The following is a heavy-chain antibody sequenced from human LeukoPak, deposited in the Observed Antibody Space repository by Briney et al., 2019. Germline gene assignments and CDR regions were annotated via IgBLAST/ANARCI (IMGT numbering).Heavy chain of an antibody. CDR2: ISKRSGHI. Sequence: GRSLRLSCAASGFTFKSFVVGWVRQAPGRGLEWVSYISKRSGHIYHTDSVEGRFTTSRDNANDSVYLQMNNLRVEDTAIYFCARFDGGFDSWGQGTLVTVSS. J-gene: IGHJ4*02. V-gene: IGHV3-21*05. CDR1: GFTFKSFV. CDR3: ARFDGGFDS. D-gene: IGHD3-9*01.